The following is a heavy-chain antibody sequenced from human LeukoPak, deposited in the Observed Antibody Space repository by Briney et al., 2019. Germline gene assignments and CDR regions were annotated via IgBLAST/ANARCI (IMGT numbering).Heavy chain of an antibody. J-gene: IGHJ4*02. V-gene: IGHV4-34*01. Sequence: PSETLSLTCAVYGGSFSGYYWSWIRQPPGKGLEWIGEINHSGSTNYNPSLKSRVTISVDTSKNQFSLKLSSMTAADTAVYYCARVWWELLVFDYWGQGTLVTVSS. CDR3: ARVWWELLVFDY. CDR1: GGSFSGYY. CDR2: INHSGST. D-gene: IGHD1-26*01.